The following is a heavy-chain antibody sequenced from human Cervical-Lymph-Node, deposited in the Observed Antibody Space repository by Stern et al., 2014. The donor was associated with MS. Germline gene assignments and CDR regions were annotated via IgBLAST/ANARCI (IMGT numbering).Heavy chain of an antibody. CDR1: GITFSHSA. Sequence: QLVESGPEVKKPGTSVKVSCKASGITFSHSAIQWLRQARGQRPEWIGWVVVFNGEANYAPRFQGRVTITRDVSTKTADMALRSQRSDETAIYYCASERYTYYDDQRPPGGFDPWGQGTLVTVSS. V-gene: IGHV1-58*02. CDR3: ASERYTYYDDQRPPGGFDP. CDR2: VVVFNGEA. D-gene: IGHD3-3*01. J-gene: IGHJ5*02.